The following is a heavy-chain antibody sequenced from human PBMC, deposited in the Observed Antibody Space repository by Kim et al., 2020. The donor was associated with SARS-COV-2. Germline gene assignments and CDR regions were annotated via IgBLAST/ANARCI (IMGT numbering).Heavy chain of an antibody. D-gene: IGHD5-18*01. CDR3: AKDIRRGYSYGYSYYYYGMDV. V-gene: IGHV3-9*01. J-gene: IGHJ6*02. CDR1: GFTFDDYA. Sequence: GGSLRLSCAASGFTFDDYAMHWVRQAPGKGLEWVSGISWNSGSIGYADSVKGRFTISRDNAKNSLYLQMSSLRAEDTALYYCAKDIRRGYSYGYSYYYYGMDVWGQGTTVTVSS. CDR2: ISWNSGSI.